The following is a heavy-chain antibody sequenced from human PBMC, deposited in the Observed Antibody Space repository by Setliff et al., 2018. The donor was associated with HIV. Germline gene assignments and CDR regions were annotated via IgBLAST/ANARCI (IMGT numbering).Heavy chain of an antibody. V-gene: IGHV4-59*11. J-gene: IGHJ3*02. D-gene: IGHD6-19*01. CDR2: IHYSGSS. CDR3: ARRGGIAVAGRGVTRGFDI. CDR1: GGSITGHY. Sequence: PSETLSLTCTVSGGSITGHYWSWIRQPPGKGLEWIGYIHYSGSSNYNPSLKSRVSISLDTSKKQVSLKLNSVTAADTAVYYCARRGGIAVAGRGVTRGFDIWGQGTSVTVSS.